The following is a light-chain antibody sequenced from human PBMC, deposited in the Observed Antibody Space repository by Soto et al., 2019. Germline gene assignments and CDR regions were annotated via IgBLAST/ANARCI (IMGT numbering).Light chain of an antibody. CDR2: RNN. J-gene: IGLJ3*02. CDR1: SSNIGSNY. CDR3: AAWDDSLSGGV. Sequence: QSVLTQPPSASGTPGQRVTISGSGSSSNIGSNYVYWYQQLTGTAPTLLVYRNNQRPSWVPDRFSGYKSGTSDSLAISGLRSEDEADSYCAAWDDSLSGGVFGGGTKLTVL. V-gene: IGLV1-47*01.